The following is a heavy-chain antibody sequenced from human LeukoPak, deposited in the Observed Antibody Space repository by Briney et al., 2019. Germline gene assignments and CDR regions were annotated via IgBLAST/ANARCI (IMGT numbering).Heavy chain of an antibody. D-gene: IGHD3-3*01. J-gene: IGHJ5*02. CDR3: ARRGSDFWSGFYGEYWFDP. CDR1: GYNFNNYW. V-gene: IGHV5-51*01. CDR2: IYPGDSDT. Sequence: GESLKISCKGSGYNFNNYWIGWVRPMPGKGLGWMGVIYPGDSDTKYSPSFEGQVTFSVDKSISTVYLQWSSLKASDTATYYCARRGSDFWSGFYGEYWFDPWGQGTLVTVSS.